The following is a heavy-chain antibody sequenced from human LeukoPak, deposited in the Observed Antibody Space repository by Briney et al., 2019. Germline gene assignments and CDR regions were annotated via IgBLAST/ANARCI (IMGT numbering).Heavy chain of an antibody. Sequence: PGGSLRLSCAASGFTFSDYYMSWIRQAPGKGLEWVSYISSSSSYTNYGESVKGRFTISRDNAKNSLYLQMNSLRAEDTAVYYCARAPLLSVVDYGGQGTLVTVSS. CDR2: ISSSSSYT. V-gene: IGHV3-11*06. D-gene: IGHD3-10*01. CDR3: ARAPLLSVVDY. CDR1: GFTFSDYY. J-gene: IGHJ4*02.